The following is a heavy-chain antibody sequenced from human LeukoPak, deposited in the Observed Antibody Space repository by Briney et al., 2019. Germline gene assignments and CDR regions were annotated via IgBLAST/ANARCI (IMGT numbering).Heavy chain of an antibody. CDR2: IYYSGST. J-gene: IGHJ6*02. V-gene: IGHV4-30-4*01. D-gene: IGHD6-13*01. CDR1: GGSISSGDYY. Sequence: SGTLSLTCTVSGGSISSGDYYWSWIRQPPGKGLEWIGYIYYSGSTYYNPSLKSRVTISVDTSKNQFSLKLSSVTAADTAVYYCARAGTAYYYYGMDVWGQGTTVTVSS. CDR3: ARAGTAYYYYGMDV.